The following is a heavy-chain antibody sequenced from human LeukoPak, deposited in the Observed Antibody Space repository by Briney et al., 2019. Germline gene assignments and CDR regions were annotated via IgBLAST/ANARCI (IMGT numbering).Heavy chain of an antibody. J-gene: IGHJ4*02. V-gene: IGHV3-48*03. CDR3: ARNLVHYFDY. CDR2: ISSSGTTI. Sequence: PEGSLRLSCAASGFTFSSYEMICVRQAPGKGLEWVSYISSSGTTIYYADSVKGRFTISRDNAKNSLYLQMRSLTAEDTAVYYCARNLVHYFDYWGQGTLVTVSS. D-gene: IGHD6-6*01. CDR1: GFTFSSYE.